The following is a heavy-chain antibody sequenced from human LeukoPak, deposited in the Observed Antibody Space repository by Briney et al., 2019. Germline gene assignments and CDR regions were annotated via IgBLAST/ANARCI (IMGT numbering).Heavy chain of an antibody. V-gene: IGHV1-69*04. CDR1: RGTFSSYA. CDR3: ARDYCSSTSCYFGDSPGYYYYGMDV. D-gene: IGHD2-2*01. J-gene: IGHJ6*02. Sequence: SVKVSCKASRGTFSSYAISWVRQAPGQGLEWMGRIIPILGIANYAPKFQGRVTITADKSTSTAYMELSSLRSEDTAVYYCARDYCSSTSCYFGDSPGYYYYGMDVWGQGTTVTVSS. CDR2: IIPILGIA.